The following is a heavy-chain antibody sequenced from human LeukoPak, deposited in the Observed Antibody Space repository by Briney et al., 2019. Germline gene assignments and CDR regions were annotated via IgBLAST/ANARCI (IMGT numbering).Heavy chain of an antibody. CDR2: IIPILGTA. D-gene: IGHD2-2*01. CDR1: GGTFSSYA. CDR3: ARFRLGYCSSTSCPMDY. J-gene: IGHJ4*02. Sequence: ASVKVSCKASGGTFSSYAISWVRQAPGQGLEWMGGIIPILGTANYAQKFQGRVTITADESTSTAYMELSSLRSEDTAVYYCARFRLGYCSSTSCPMDYWGQGTLVTVSS. V-gene: IGHV1-69*01.